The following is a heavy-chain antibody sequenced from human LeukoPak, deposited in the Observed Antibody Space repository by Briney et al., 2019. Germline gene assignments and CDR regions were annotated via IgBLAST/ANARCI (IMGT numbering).Heavy chain of an antibody. V-gene: IGHV3-23*01. D-gene: IGHD3-22*01. Sequence: GGSLRLSCAASGFTFSTYGMSWVRQAPGKGLDWVSAVSGSGGSTHYADSVTGRFTISRDNSKNTLYLQMNSLRAEDTAVYYCAKDCYYDNTGDHYESEYWGQGTLVTVSS. CDR3: AKDCYYDNTGDHYESEY. CDR2: VSGSGGST. J-gene: IGHJ4*02. CDR1: GFTFSTYG.